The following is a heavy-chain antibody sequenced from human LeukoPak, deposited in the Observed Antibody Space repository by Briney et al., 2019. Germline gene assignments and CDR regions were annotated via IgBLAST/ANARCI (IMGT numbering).Heavy chain of an antibody. CDR1: GYTFTSYG. CDR2: ISAYNGNT. V-gene: IGHV1-18*01. CDR3: ARDKDCSGGRCYSNARTFDY. D-gene: IGHD2-15*01. J-gene: IGHJ4*02. Sequence: ASVKVSCKASGYTFTSYGISWVRQAPGQGLEWMGWISAYNGNTNYAQKLQGRVTMTTDTSTSTAYMELRSLRSADTAVYYCARDKDCSGGRCYSNARTFDYWGQGTRVSVSS.